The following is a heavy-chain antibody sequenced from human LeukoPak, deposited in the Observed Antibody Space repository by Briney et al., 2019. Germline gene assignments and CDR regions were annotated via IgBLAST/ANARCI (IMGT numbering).Heavy chain of an antibody. Sequence: SETLSLTCTVSGGSISSYYWSWIRQAPGKRREWIGNIYYSGSANYNPSLKSRVTISVDTSKNQFSLTLSSVTAADTALYYCARHRYSGSSAFDYWGQGTLATVSS. CDR3: ARHRYSGSSAFDY. V-gene: IGHV4-59*08. CDR1: GGSISSYY. D-gene: IGHD3-10*01. J-gene: IGHJ4*02. CDR2: IYYSGSA.